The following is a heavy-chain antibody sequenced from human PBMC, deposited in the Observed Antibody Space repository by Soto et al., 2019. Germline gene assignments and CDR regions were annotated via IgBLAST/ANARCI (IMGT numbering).Heavy chain of an antibody. V-gene: IGHV2-5*01. CDR2: IYWNDDK. CDR1: GFSLSTSGVG. D-gene: IGHD3-10*01. J-gene: IGHJ6*02. Sequence: QITLKESGPTLVKPTQTLTLTCTFSGFSLSTSGVGVGWLRQPPGKAPEWLTLIYWNDDKRYSPFLKSRLTIAKDTSRNQVVLTMTNMDPVDTATYYCAHSGGDYGSGTSYKNYFYYAMDVWGQGTTVTVSS. CDR3: AHSGGDYGSGTSYKNYFYYAMDV.